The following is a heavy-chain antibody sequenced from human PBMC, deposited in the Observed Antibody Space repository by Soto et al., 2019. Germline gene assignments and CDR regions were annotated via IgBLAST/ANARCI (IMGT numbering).Heavy chain of an antibody. Sequence: EVQLVESGGGLVKPGGSLRLSCAVSGFTSNDAWMSWVRQAPGKGLEWVGRILKKRDGGTTDYAAPVKDRFTISRDDSTTRLYLQMNSLKTEDTAVYYCATGVGTFAFWGQGDLVTVSS. CDR3: ATGVGTFAF. V-gene: IGHV3-15*01. D-gene: IGHD1-7*01. CDR2: ILKKRDGGTT. J-gene: IGHJ4*02. CDR1: GFTSNDAW.